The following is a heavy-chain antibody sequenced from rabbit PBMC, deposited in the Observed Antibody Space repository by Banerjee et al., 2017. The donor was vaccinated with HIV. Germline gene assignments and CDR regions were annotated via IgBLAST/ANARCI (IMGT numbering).Heavy chain of an antibody. CDR3: ARSYTNGDYYPQIFNL. CDR2: IYGGSSAYT. CDR1: GFSFSNTYY. D-gene: IGHD2-1*01. J-gene: IGHJ4*01. V-gene: IGHV1S40*01. Sequence: QSLEESGGDLVKPGASLTLTCTASGFSFSNTYYICWVRQAPGKGLEWIGCIYGGSSAYTYSATWAKGRFTISKTSSTTVTLQVTSLTAADTATYFCARSYTNGDYYPQIFNLWGQGTLVTVS.